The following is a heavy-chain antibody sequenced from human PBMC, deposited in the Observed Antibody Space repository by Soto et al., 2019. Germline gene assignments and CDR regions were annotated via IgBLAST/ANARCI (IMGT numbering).Heavy chain of an antibody. V-gene: IGHV4-34*01. J-gene: IGHJ4*02. CDR3: ARGAPSDYGDYAGVFDY. Sequence: SETLSLTCAVYGGSFSGYYWRWIRQPPGKGLEWIGEINHSGSTNYNPSLKSRVTISVDTSKNQFSLRLSSVTAADTAVYYCARGAPSDYGDYAGVFDYWGQGNMVTVSS. CDR2: INHSGST. D-gene: IGHD4-17*01. CDR1: GGSFSGYY.